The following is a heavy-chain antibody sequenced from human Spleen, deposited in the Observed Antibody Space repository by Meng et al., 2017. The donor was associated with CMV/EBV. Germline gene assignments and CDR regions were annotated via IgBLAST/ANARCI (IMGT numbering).Heavy chain of an antibody. CDR3: ARGDTAIFVNYYYYGVDV. CDR1: GFTFSGYW. V-gene: IGHV3-74*01. Sequence: GESLKISCAASGFTFSGYWMHWVRQAPGKGLVWVSRINSDGSRTNYAESVKGRFTISRDNAKNTLYLQVNSLRAEDTAVYYCARGDTAIFVNYYYYGVDVWGQGTTVTVSS. D-gene: IGHD5-18*01. CDR2: INSDGSRT. J-gene: IGHJ6*02.